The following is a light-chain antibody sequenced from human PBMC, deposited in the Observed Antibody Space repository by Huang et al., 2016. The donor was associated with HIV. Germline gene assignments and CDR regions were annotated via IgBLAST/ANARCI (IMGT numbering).Light chain of an antibody. CDR2: GAS. V-gene: IGKV3-20*01. Sequence: EIVLTQSPGTLSLSPGERATLSCRARQSVSSSALAWYQQKPGQAPRLLIYGASNRATGIPDRFSGSGSGADCTLTISRLEPEDFAVYYCQQYGRSPWTFGLGTKVEIK. CDR1: QSVSSSA. J-gene: IGKJ1*01. CDR3: QQYGRSPWT.